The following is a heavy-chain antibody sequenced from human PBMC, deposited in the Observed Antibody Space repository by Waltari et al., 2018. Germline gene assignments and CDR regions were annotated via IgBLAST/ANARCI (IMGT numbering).Heavy chain of an antibody. Sequence: FSKYWMSGVRQTPGKGLEWVANINYDGRQKYYVDSVKGRFTISRDNANNSVYLQMNSLRVEDTAVYYCAKSRGFEYWGQGTLITVSS. CDR2: INYDGRQK. CDR1: FSKYW. CDR3: AKSRGFEY. V-gene: IGHV3-7*01. J-gene: IGHJ4*02. D-gene: IGHD2-2*01.